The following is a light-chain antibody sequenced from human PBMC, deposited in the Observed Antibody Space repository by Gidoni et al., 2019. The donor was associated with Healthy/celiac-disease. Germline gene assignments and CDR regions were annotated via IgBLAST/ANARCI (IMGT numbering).Light chain of an antibody. CDR3: QQYNNWALP. CDR1: QSVSSN. Sequence: EIVMTQAPATLSVSPGERATLYCRASQSVSSNLAWYQQKPGQAPRLLIYGASTRATGIPARFSGSGSGTAFTLTIISLQSEDFAVYYCQQYNNWALPFGGGTKVEIK. CDR2: GAS. J-gene: IGKJ4*01. V-gene: IGKV3-15*01.